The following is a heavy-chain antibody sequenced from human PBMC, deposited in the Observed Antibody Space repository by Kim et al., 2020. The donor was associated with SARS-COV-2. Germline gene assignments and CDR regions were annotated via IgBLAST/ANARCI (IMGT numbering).Heavy chain of an antibody. Sequence: RRYIYSADSVKGRFTISRDNAKNSLYRQLNSLRAEDTAVYYCASPAAGTYWGQGTLVTVSS. J-gene: IGHJ4*02. CDR2: RRYI. D-gene: IGHD6-13*01. CDR3: ASPAAGTY. V-gene: IGHV3-21*01.